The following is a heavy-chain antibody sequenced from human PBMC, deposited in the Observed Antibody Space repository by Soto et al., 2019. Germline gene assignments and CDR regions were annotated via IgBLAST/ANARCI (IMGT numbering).Heavy chain of an antibody. V-gene: IGHV2-70*01. CDR3: ARLYGYSSGWYVGRSDYYYGMDV. CDR2: IDWDDDK. CDR1: GFSLSTSGMC. J-gene: IGHJ6*02. D-gene: IGHD6-19*01. Sequence: SGPTLVNPTQTLTLTCTFSGFSLSTSGMCVSWIRQPPGKALEWLALIDWDDDKYYSTSLKARLTISKDTSKNQVVLTMTNMDPVDTATYYCARLYGYSSGWYVGRSDYYYGMDVWGQGTTVTVSS.